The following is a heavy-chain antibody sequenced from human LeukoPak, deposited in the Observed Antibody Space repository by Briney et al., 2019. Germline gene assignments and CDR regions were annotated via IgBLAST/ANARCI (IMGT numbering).Heavy chain of an antibody. CDR1: GGSLNNYY. CDR3: ARVRRAATIGRDAFDI. D-gene: IGHD5-12*01. J-gene: IGHJ3*02. Sequence: PSETLSLTCNVSGGSLNNYYWSWIRQPAGKGLDWIGRIFTSGAINYNPSLKSRVSISVDTAKNHFSLKLSSVTAADTAVYYCARVRRAATIGRDAFDIWGQGTMVTVSS. CDR2: IFTSGAI. V-gene: IGHV4-4*07.